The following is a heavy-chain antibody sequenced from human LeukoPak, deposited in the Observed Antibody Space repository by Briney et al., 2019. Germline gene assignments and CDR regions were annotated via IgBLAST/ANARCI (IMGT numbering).Heavy chain of an antibody. Sequence: PSETLSLTCTVSGGSISSYYWSWLRQPPGKGLEWIGYIFYSESTNYNPSLKGRVTISVDTSKNQFSLKLSSVTAADTAVYYCARMYDFWSGYNYFDYWGQGTLVTVSS. CDR2: IFYSEST. D-gene: IGHD3-3*01. J-gene: IGHJ4*02. CDR3: ARMYDFWSGYNYFDY. CDR1: GGSISSYY. V-gene: IGHV4-59*01.